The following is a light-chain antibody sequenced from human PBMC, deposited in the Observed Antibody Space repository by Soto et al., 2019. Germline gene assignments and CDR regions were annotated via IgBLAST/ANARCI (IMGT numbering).Light chain of an antibody. CDR2: GTS. CDR3: QQYNNWPYT. CDR1: QNGGSN. J-gene: IGKJ2*01. Sequence: EIVMTQSPVTLSVSPGERAALSCRASQNGGSNFAWYQQRPGQAPRVLIYGTSTRATGVPARFSGSGSGTDFTLTISSLQSEDFAVYYCQQYNNWPYTFGQGTRLEIK. V-gene: IGKV3-15*01.